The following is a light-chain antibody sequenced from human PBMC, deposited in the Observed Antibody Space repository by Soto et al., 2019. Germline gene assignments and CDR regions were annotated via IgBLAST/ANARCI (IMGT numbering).Light chain of an antibody. V-gene: IGLV1-40*01. CDR2: GGS. CDR1: SSNIGAVYD. Sequence: QSVLTQPPSVSGAPGQSVTISCTWSSSNIGAVYDVHWYQHQPGTAPKLLIYGGSSRPSGVPDRFSGSKSGTSASLAITGLQAEDEADYYCQSYDRSLSGTVFGTGTKVTVL. J-gene: IGLJ1*01. CDR3: QSYDRSLSGTV.